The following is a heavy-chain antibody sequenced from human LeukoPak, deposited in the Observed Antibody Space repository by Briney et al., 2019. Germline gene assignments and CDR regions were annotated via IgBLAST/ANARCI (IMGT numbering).Heavy chain of an antibody. CDR1: GGSISSYY. Sequence: SETLSLTCTVSGGSISSYYWSWIRQPPGKGLEWIGYIYYSGSTIYNPSLKSRVTISVDTSKNQFSLKLSSVTAADTAVYYCAREGDYGDYVSSYYFDYWGQGTLVTASS. D-gene: IGHD4-17*01. CDR3: AREGDYGDYVSSYYFDY. V-gene: IGHV4-59*12. J-gene: IGHJ4*02. CDR2: IYYSGST.